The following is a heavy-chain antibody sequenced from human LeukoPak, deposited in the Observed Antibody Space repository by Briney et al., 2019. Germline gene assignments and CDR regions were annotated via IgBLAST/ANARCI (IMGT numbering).Heavy chain of an antibody. J-gene: IGHJ3*02. D-gene: IGHD2-21*02. Sequence: PSETLSLTCTVSGGSISSYYWSWIRQPPGKGLEWIGYIYYSGTTNYDPSLKSRVTISLDTSKSQFSLKLSSVTAADTAVYYCARGSAVTAYDAFDTWGQGTMVTVAS. CDR1: GGSISSYY. CDR2: IYYSGTT. V-gene: IGHV4-59*01. CDR3: ARGSAVTAYDAFDT.